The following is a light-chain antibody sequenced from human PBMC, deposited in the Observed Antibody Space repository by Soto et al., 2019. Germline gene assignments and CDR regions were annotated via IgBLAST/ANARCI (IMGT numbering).Light chain of an antibody. CDR3: QQYGSSPPRIT. Sequence: EIVLTQSPGTLSLSPGERATLSFRASQSVSSSYLAWYQQKPGQAPRLLIYGASSRATGIPDRFSGSGSGTDFTLTISRLEPEDFAVYYCQQYGSSPPRITFGQGTRLEIK. V-gene: IGKV3-20*01. CDR1: QSVSSSY. CDR2: GAS. J-gene: IGKJ5*01.